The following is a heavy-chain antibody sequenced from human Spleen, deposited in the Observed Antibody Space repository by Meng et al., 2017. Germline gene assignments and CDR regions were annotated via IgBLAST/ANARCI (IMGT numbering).Heavy chain of an antibody. CDR2: IDPRSGDT. CDR1: GYTFTAYW. Sequence: ASVKVSCKPSGYTFTAYWLHWVRQAPGQGLDWMGRIDPRSGDTQYAQKFQGRVTVTRDTSTSKVYMELSSLTSEDTAVYYCAREAPETFNFDYWGQGTLVTVSS. J-gene: IGHJ4*02. V-gene: IGHV1-2*06. CDR3: AREAPETFNFDY.